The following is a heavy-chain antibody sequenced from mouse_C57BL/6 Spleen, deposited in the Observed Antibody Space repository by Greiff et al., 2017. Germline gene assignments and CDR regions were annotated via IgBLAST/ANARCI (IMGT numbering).Heavy chain of an antibody. J-gene: IGHJ2*01. V-gene: IGHV1-80*01. CDR2: IYPGDGDT. D-gene: IGHD1-1*01. CDR3: ARSAYYYGSSYGYCDY. CDR1: GYAFSSYW. Sequence: QVQLQQSGAELVKPGASVKISCKASGYAFSSYWMNWVKQRPGKGLEWIGQIYPGDGDTNYNGKFKGKATLTADKSSSTAYMQLSSLTSEDSAVYFCARSAYYYGSSYGYCDYWGQGTTRTVSS.